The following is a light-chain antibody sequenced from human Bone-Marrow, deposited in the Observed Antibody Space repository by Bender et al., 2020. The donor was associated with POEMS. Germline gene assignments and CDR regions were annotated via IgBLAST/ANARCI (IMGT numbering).Light chain of an antibody. Sequence: QLVLTQSPSASASLGASVKLTCTLSSGHSSYAIAWHQQQPEKGPQFLMKIHTDGGHTKGDGIPDRFSGSSSGAERYLTISNVQSEDEADYYCQAWDTGIRVFGGGTKLTVL. V-gene: IGLV4-69*01. CDR2: IHTDGGH. CDR1: SGHSSYA. J-gene: IGLJ3*02. CDR3: QAWDTGIRV.